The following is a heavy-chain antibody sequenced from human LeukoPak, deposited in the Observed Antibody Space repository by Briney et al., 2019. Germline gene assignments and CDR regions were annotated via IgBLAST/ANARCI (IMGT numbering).Heavy chain of an antibody. Sequence: GGSLRLSCEASGFTFSNYAMSWVRQAPGKGLEWVSAMSGSGGMTYSADSVKGRFTISRDNAQNSLYLQMNSLRAEDTAVYYCARFRTAMQLWKGYYFDYWGQGTLVTVSS. CDR2: MSGSGGMT. J-gene: IGHJ4*02. CDR1: GFTFSNYA. D-gene: IGHD5-18*01. V-gene: IGHV3-23*01. CDR3: ARFRTAMQLWKGYYFDY.